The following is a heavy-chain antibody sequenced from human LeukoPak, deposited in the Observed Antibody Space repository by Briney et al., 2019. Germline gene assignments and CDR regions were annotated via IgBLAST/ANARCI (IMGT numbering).Heavy chain of an antibody. Sequence: SETLSLTCTVSGGSISSSSYYWGWIRQPPGKGLEWIGEINHSGSTNYNPSLKSRVTISVDTSKNQFSLKLSSVTAADTAVYYCARGDYSFDYWGQGTLVTVSS. CDR3: ARGDYSFDY. CDR2: INHSGST. V-gene: IGHV4-39*07. CDR1: GGSISSSSYY. J-gene: IGHJ4*02.